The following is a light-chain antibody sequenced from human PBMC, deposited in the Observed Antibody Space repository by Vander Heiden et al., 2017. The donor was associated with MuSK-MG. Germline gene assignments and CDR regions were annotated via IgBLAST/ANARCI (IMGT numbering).Light chain of an antibody. CDR2: GAS. J-gene: IGKJ3*01. CDR3: QQYNNGPPPIT. V-gene: IGKV3-15*01. CDR1: QSVSSN. Sequence: EIVMTQSPATLSVSPGERATLSCRASQSVSSNLAWYQQKPGQAPRLLIYGASTRATGIPARFSGSGSGTEFTLTISSLQSEDFAVYYCQQYNNGPPPITFGHGTKVDIK.